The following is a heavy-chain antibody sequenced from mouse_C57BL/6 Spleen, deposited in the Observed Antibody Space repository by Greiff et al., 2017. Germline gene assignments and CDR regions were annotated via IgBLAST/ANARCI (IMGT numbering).Heavy chain of an antibody. J-gene: IGHJ4*01. CDR3: ARGSGYHYYAMDY. V-gene: IGHV5-16*01. CDR1: GFTFSDYY. D-gene: IGHD3-2*02. Sequence: DVQLVESEGGLVQPGSSMKLSCTASGFTFSDYYMAWVRQVPEKGLEWVANINYDGSSTDYLDSLKSRFLISSDNAKNILYLQRSRLTSADTATYYCARGSGYHYYAMDYWGQGTSVTVSS. CDR2: INYDGSST.